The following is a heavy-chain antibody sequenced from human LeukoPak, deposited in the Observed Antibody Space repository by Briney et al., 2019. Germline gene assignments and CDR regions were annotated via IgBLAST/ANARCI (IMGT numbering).Heavy chain of an antibody. V-gene: IGHV5-51*01. CDR2: IYPDDSDT. Sequence: RHGESLKISCSASGFTFTNYWIGWVRQMPGRGLEWMGIIYPDDSDTKYSPSLQGQVTMSVDKSTSTAFLQWSSLKASDTATYYCARHDLRPDPDFFDYWGQGTVVTVSS. CDR1: GFTFTNYW. CDR3: ARHDLRPDPDFFDY. J-gene: IGHJ4*02.